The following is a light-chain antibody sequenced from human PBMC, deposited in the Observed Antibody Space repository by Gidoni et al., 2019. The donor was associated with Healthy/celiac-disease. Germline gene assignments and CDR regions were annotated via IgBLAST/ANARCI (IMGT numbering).Light chain of an antibody. CDR1: QSVSSY. CDR3: QQRSNWPWT. CDR2: DAS. J-gene: IGKJ1*01. V-gene: IGKV3-11*01. Sequence: EIVLTQSPATLSLSPGERATLSCRASQSVSSYLAWYQQKPGQAPRLLIYDASNRATGIPARFSGSGSGTDFTLTISSLEPEDLAVYYCQQRSNWPWTFXQXTKVEIK.